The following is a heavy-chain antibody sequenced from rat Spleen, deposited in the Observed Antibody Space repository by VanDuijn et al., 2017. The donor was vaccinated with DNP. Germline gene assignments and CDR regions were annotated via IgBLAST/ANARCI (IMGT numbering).Heavy chain of an antibody. J-gene: IGHJ3*01. CDR1: GYSITSNY. CDR3: ARWTRYFDY. V-gene: IGHV3-1*01. Sequence: EVQLQESGSGLVKPSQSLSLTCSVIGYSITSNYWGWIRKFPGNKMEYIGHISYSGRTDYNPSLKSRISITRDTSRNHFFLHLISVTTEDTATYYCARWTRYFDYWGQGTLVTVSS. D-gene: IGHD1-5*01. CDR2: ISYSGRT.